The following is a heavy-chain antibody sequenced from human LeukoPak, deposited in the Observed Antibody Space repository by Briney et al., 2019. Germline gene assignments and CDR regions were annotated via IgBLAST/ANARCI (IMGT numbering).Heavy chain of an antibody. CDR1: GFTFSSYA. CDR2: ISGSGGST. V-gene: IGHV3-23*01. D-gene: IGHD6-19*01. Sequence: GGSLRLSCAASGFTFSSYAMSWVRQAPGKGLEWVSAISGSGGSTYYADSVKGRFTISRDNSKNTLYLQMNSPRAEDTAVYYCAKAAGIAVAGTGGYWGQGTLVTVSS. CDR3: AKAAGIAVAGTGGY. J-gene: IGHJ4*02.